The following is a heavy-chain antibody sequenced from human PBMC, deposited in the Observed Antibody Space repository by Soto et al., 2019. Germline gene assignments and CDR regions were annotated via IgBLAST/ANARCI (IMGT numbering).Heavy chain of an antibody. J-gene: IGHJ5*02. V-gene: IGHV4-59*08. CDR1: GGSISHDY. Sequence: SETLSLTCTISGGSISHDYWSWIRQPPGKGLEWIGYIYYSGSTNYNPSLKSRVTISVDTSKNQFSLKLSSVTAADTAVYYCATRGYSYGYVSWFDPWGQGTLVTVSS. CDR3: ATRGYSYGYVSWFDP. D-gene: IGHD5-18*01. CDR2: IYYSGST.